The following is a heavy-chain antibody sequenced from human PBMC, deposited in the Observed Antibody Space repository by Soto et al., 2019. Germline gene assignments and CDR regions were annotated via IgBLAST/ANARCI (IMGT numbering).Heavy chain of an antibody. J-gene: IGHJ4*02. CDR3: ARGLNGYLHYFDY. D-gene: IGHD5-18*01. Sequence: ASVKVSCKASEYTFTTYSLHWVRQAPGQGLEWMGRINATNSNTNDAQKFQGRVTITRDTSASTAYMELSSLRSEDTAVYYCARGLNGYLHYFDYWGQGTPVTVSS. CDR2: INATNSNT. CDR1: EYTFTTYS. V-gene: IGHV1-3*01.